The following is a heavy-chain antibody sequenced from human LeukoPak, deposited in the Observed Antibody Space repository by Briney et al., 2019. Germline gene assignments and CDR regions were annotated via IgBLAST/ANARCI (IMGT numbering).Heavy chain of an antibody. CDR2: ISSSGSTI. V-gene: IGHV3-48*04. CDR3: ARGVVVRGVIEFDY. D-gene: IGHD3-10*01. J-gene: IGHJ4*02. CDR1: GFTFSSYW. Sequence: PGGSLRLSCAASGFTFSSYWMNWVRQAPGKGLEWVSYISSSGSTIYYADSVKGRFTISRDNAKNSLYLQMNSLRAEDTAVYYCARGVVVRGVIEFDYWGQGTLVTVSS.